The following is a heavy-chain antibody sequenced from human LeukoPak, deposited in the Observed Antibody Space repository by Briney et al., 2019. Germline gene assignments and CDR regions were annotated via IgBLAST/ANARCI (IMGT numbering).Heavy chain of an antibody. CDR1: GYTFTGYY. CDR2: INPNSGGT. J-gene: IGHJ6*03. Sequence: AASVKVSCKASGYTFTGYYMHWVRQAPGQGLEWMGWINPNSGGTNYAQKFQGRVAMTRDTSISTAYMELSRLRSDDTAVYYCARGGSHYYYYMDVWGKGTTVTISS. D-gene: IGHD5-12*01. CDR3: ARGGSHYYYYMDV. V-gene: IGHV1-2*02.